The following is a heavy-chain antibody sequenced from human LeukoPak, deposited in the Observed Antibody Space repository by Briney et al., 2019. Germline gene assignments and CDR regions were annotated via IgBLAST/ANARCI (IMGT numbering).Heavy chain of an antibody. CDR3: ARDRDSSGWFDEDAFDI. J-gene: IGHJ3*02. D-gene: IGHD6-19*01. Sequence: SQTLSLTCAISGDSVSSNRAAWNWIRQSPSRGLEWLGRTYYRSKWYNDYAVSVKSRITINPDTSKNQFSLQLNSVTPEDTAVYYCARDRDSSGWFDEDAFDIWGQGTMVTVSS. CDR2: TYYRSKWYN. CDR1: GDSVSSNRAA. V-gene: IGHV6-1*01.